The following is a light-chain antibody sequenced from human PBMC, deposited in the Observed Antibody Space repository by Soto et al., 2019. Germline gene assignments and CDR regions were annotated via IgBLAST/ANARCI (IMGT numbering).Light chain of an antibody. CDR3: CSSAGRSPPYV. J-gene: IGLJ1*01. CDR2: EGS. Sequence: QSVLTQPASVSGSPGQSITISCTGTSSDVGSHNLVSWYQQHPGKAPKLMIYEGSKRPSGVSNRFSGSKSGNTASLTISGLQAEDEADYYCCSSAGRSPPYVFGTGTKVTVL. CDR1: SSDVGSHNL. V-gene: IGLV2-23*01.